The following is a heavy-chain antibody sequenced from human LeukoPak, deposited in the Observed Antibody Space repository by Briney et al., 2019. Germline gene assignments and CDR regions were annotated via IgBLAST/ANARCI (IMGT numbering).Heavy chain of an antibody. D-gene: IGHD2-2*01. V-gene: IGHV3-21*04. CDR2: ISRSGRHI. CDR1: GFTFSSYS. J-gene: IGHJ4*02. Sequence: PGGSLRLSCAASGFTFSSYSMNWVRQAPGKGLEWVSSISRSGRHIYFADSVKGRFTISRDNAKNSLSLQMNSLRAEDTAVYYCAHGSMYQLDYWGQGTLVTVSS. CDR3: AHGSMYQLDY.